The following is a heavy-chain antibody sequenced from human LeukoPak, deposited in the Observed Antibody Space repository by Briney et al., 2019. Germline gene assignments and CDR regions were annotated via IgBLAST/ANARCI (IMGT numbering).Heavy chain of an antibody. J-gene: IGHJ4*02. D-gene: IGHD3-10*01. CDR1: GFTFNSYS. CDR2: ISSSSSYI. Sequence: GGSLRLSCAASGFTFNSYSMNWVRQAPGKGLEWVSSISSSSSYIYYADSVKGRFTISRDNAKNSLYLQMNSLRAEDTAVYYCARDKDYYGSGSYLFWGQGTLVTVSS. V-gene: IGHV3-21*01. CDR3: ARDKDYYGSGSYLF.